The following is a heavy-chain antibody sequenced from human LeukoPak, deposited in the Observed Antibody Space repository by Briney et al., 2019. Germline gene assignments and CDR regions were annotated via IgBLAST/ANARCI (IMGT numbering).Heavy chain of an antibody. J-gene: IGHJ4*02. Sequence: SETLSLTCAVYGGSFSGYYWSWIRQPPGKGLEWIGEINHSGSTNYNPSLKSRVTISVDTSKNQFSLKLSSVTAADTAVYYCARLILWSGYYTDWGQGTLVTVSS. CDR1: GGSFSGYY. CDR3: ARLILWSGYYTD. CDR2: INHSGST. D-gene: IGHD3-3*01. V-gene: IGHV4-34*01.